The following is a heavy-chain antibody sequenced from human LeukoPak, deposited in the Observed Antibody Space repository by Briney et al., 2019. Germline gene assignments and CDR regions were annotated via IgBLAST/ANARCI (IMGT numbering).Heavy chain of an antibody. CDR2: IKQDGSEK. CDR1: GFTFSSYW. D-gene: IGHD6-19*01. V-gene: IGHV3-7*01. Sequence: GGSLRLSCAASGFTFSSYWMSWVRQAPGKGLEWVANIKQDGSEKYYVDSVKGRFTISGDNAKNSLYLQMNSLRAEDTAVYYCARVDSSGAHYYYYYMDVWGKGTTVTVSS. CDR3: ARVDSSGAHYYYYYMDV. J-gene: IGHJ6*03.